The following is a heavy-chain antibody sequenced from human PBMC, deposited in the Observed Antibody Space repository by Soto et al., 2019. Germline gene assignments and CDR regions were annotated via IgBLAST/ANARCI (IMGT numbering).Heavy chain of an antibody. CDR3: ARGSVKYYFAC. V-gene: IGHV3-66*01. D-gene: IGHD4-17*01. Sequence: DVQLVESGGGLVQPGDSLRLSCEASGFTVSSNYMIWVRQAPGKGLEWVSVINSGGSTYYADSVKGRFTTSRDNSRNTLQLEKNNLRAEDAAVYYCARGSVKYYFACWGQGTL. CDR2: INSGGST. J-gene: IGHJ4*02. CDR1: GFTVSSNY.